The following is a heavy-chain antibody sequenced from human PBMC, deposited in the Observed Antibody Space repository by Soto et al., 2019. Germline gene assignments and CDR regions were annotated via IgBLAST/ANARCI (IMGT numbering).Heavy chain of an antibody. CDR2: INPNSGGT. CDR3: AREYSSSSGKAFDI. CDR1: GYTFTGYY. Sequence: ASVKVSCKASGYTFTGYYMHWVRQAPGQGLEWMGWINPNSGGTNYPQKFQGRVTMTRDTSISTAYMELSRLTSDDTAEYYCAREYSSSSGKAFDIWGRGTMVTVSS. J-gene: IGHJ3*02. D-gene: IGHD6-6*01. V-gene: IGHV1-2*02.